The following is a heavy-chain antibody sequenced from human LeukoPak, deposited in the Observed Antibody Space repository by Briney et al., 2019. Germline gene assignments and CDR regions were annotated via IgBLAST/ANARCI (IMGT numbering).Heavy chain of an antibody. CDR3: ARDLDMYSESYYWRPDAFDI. Sequence: SETLSLTCTVSGGSISSSSYYWGWIRQPPGKGLEWIGSIYYSGSTYYNPSLKSRVTISVDTSKNQFSLKLSSVTAADTAVYYCARDLDMYSESYYWRPDAFDIWGQGTMVTVSS. CDR1: GGSISSSSYY. V-gene: IGHV4-39*07. D-gene: IGHD1-26*01. CDR2: IYYSGST. J-gene: IGHJ3*02.